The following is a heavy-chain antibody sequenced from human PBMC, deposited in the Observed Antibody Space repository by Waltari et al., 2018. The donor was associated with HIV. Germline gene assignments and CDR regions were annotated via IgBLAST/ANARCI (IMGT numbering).Heavy chain of an antibody. CDR3: ARGGEMGTIVPKWFDP. J-gene: IGHJ5*02. Sequence: QVQLVQSGAEVKKPGSSVKVSCKTSGGRFSDYDISWVRQAPGQGLEWMGGIIPVFGTAIYAQKFQGRVTITADESTNTAYMEVNSLKSDDTALYYCARGGEMGTIVPKWFDPWGRGALVTVSS. D-gene: IGHD1-1*01. CDR1: GGRFSDYD. V-gene: IGHV1-69*12. CDR2: IIPVFGTA.